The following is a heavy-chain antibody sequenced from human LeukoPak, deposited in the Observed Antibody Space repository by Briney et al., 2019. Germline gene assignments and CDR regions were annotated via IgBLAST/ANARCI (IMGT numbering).Heavy chain of an antibody. V-gene: IGHV3-23*01. CDR2: ITGSGANT. D-gene: IGHD3-22*01. J-gene: IGHJ4*02. CDR3: YYYDSSGFYPQTKIDY. CDR1: GFSFSTYS. Sequence: GGSLRLSCAGSGFSFSTYSMNWVRQAPGKGLEWVSGITGSGANTYYADSVKGRFTISRDNSKNTLYLRMNSLRVEDTAVYYCYYYDSSGFYPQTKIDYWGQGTLVTVSS.